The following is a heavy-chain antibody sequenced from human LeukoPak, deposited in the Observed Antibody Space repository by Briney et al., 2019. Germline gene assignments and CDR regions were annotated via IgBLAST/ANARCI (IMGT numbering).Heavy chain of an antibody. D-gene: IGHD5-12*01. CDR1: GFTFTSYA. V-gene: IGHV3-23*01. J-gene: IGHJ4*02. CDR2: VSNSGDST. CDR3: AKVGEWLVPFDF. Sequence: PGGSLRLPCAASGFTFTSYAMSWVRQAPGKGLEWVSSVSNSGDSTDYADSVKGRFTISRDNSKNTVYLQMNSLRAEDTAVYFCAKVGEWLVPFDFWGQGTLVTVSS.